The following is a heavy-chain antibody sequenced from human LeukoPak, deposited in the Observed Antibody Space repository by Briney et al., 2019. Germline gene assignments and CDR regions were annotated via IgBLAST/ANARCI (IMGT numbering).Heavy chain of an antibody. CDR3: ARDWDRLGFGEN. V-gene: IGHV3-53*01. CDR1: GFTVSSNY. CDR2: IYSGGST. J-gene: IGHJ4*02. D-gene: IGHD3-10*01. Sequence: GGSLRLSCAASGFTVSSNYMSWVRQAPGKGLEWVSVIYSGGSTYYADSVKGRFTISRDNAKNSLYLQMNSLRAEDTAVYYCARDWDRLGFGENWGQGTLVTVSS.